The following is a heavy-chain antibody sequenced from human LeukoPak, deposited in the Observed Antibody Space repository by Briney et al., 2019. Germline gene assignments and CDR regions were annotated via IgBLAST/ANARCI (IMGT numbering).Heavy chain of an antibody. CDR3: ARGPETTVSYYYYYYGMDV. V-gene: IGHV1-2*02. D-gene: IGHD4-17*01. CDR2: INPNSGGT. CDR1: GYTFTGYY. Sequence: APVKVSCKASGYTFTGYYMHWVRQAPGQGLEWMGWINPNSGGTNYAQKFQGRVTMTRDTSISTAYMELSRLRSDDTAVYYCARGPETTVSYYYYYYGMDVWGQGTTVTVSS. J-gene: IGHJ6*02.